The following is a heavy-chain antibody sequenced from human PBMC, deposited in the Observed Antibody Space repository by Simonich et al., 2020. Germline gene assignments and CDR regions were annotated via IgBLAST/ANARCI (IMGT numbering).Heavy chain of an antibody. CDR1: GYTFTGYY. CDR2: INPNSVGT. D-gene: IGHD1-26*01. J-gene: IGHJ6*03. V-gene: IGHV1-2*02. CDR3: ARDLRGSYYYYYYMDV. Sequence: QVQLVQSGAEVKKPGAAVKVSCKASGYTFTGYYMHWVRQAPGQGLEWVGWINPNSVGTKDAQKCQGRVTRTRDTSISTAYMELSRLRSDDTAVYYCARDLRGSYYYYYYMDVWGKGTTVTVSS.